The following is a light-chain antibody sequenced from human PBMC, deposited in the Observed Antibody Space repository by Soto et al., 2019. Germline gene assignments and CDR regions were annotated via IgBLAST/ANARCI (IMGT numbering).Light chain of an antibody. CDR3: QQSYSAPQT. CDR2: AQS. V-gene: IGKV1-39*01. CDR1: QHISDY. J-gene: IGKJ1*01. Sequence: DIQMTKSPSSLSASVGDRATITCREIQHISDYINWYQQKPGKAPKLLIYAQSNLQSGDPSRFSGSRSGTAFSLTITSLQVEDFATYYCQQSYSAPQTFGQGTKVEIK.